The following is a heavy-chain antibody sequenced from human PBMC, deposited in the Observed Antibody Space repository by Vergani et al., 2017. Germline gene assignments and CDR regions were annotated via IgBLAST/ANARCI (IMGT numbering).Heavy chain of an antibody. D-gene: IGHD3-10*01. CDR1: GGSFSGYY. CDR3: ARGSSGSPYYMDV. J-gene: IGHJ6*03. V-gene: IGHV4-34*01. CDR2: IYYSGST. Sequence: QVQLQQWGAGLLKPSETLSLTCAVYGGSFSGYYWSWIRQPPGKGLEWIGSIYYSGSTFYNPSLKSRVTISVDTSENQFSLKLSSVTAVDTAVYYCARGSSGSPYYMDVWGKGTTVTVSS.